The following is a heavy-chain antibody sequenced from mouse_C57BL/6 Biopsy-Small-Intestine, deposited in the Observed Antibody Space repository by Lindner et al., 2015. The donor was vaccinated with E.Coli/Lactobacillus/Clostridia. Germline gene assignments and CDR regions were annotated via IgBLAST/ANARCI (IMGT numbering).Heavy chain of an antibody. CDR1: GYSFTGYY. CDR2: INPSTGGT. CDR3: VRSFEHGSNYKAWFAY. J-gene: IGHJ3*01. Sequence: VQLQESGPELVKPGASVKISCKASGYSFTGYYMNWVKHSPEKSLEWIGEINPSTGGTIYNQNFKAKATLTEDKSSSTAYMELKSLISEDSAVYYCVRSFEHGSNYKAWFAYWGQGTLVTVSA. D-gene: IGHD2-5*01. V-gene: IGHV1-42*01.